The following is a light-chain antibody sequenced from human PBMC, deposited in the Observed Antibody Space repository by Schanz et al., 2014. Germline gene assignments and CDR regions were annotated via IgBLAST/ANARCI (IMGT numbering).Light chain of an antibody. Sequence: QSALTQPASVSGSPGQSVTISCTGTSSDVGGYNYVSWYQHHPGKAPKLLIYDVTKRPSGVPDRFSGSKSGNTASLTVSGLQAEDEADYYCQSYDSSLSGWVFGGGTKLTVL. V-gene: IGLV2-8*01. CDR2: DVT. CDR1: SSDVGGYNY. CDR3: QSYDSSLSGWV. J-gene: IGLJ3*02.